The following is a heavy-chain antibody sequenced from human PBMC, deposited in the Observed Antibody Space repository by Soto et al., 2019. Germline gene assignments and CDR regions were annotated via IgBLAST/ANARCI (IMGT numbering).Heavy chain of an antibody. J-gene: IGHJ5*02. CDR1: GGSFSGYY. Sequence: SETLSLTCAVYGGSFSGYYWSWIRQPPGKGLEWIGEINHSGSTNYNPSLKSRVTISVDTSKNQFSLKLSSVTAADTAVYYCARGNQYYYGSGSYYNNWFDPWGQGTLVTVSA. CDR3: ARGNQYYYGSGSYYNNWFDP. D-gene: IGHD3-10*01. V-gene: IGHV4-34*01. CDR2: INHSGST.